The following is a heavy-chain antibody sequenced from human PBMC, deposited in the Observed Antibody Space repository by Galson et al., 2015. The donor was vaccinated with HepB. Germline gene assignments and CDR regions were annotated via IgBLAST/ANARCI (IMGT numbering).Heavy chain of an antibody. CDR3: ARDLAAAGIRGEWFDP. J-gene: IGHJ5*02. D-gene: IGHD6-13*01. Sequence: SVKVSCKASGYTFTSYAMHWVRQAPGQRLEWMGWINAGNGNTKYSQKFQGRVTITRDTSASTAYMELSSLRSEDTAVYYCARDLAAAGIRGEWFDPWGQGTLVTVSS. V-gene: IGHV1-3*01. CDR1: GYTFTSYA. CDR2: INAGNGNT.